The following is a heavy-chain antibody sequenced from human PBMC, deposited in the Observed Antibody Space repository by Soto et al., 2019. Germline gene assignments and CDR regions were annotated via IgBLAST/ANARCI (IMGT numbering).Heavy chain of an antibody. CDR2: IYFDGITT. CDR3: ARGGAMGVDY. D-gene: IGHD1-26*01. V-gene: IGHV3-74*01. Sequence: GGALRLSCTASGFTFNTHWMHWVRQAPGKGLVWVSRIYFDGITTNYADSVKGRLTVSRDNAKNTVYLHVNTLRDEDTAVYYCARGGAMGVDYWGQGTLVTVSS. J-gene: IGHJ4*02. CDR1: GFTFNTHW.